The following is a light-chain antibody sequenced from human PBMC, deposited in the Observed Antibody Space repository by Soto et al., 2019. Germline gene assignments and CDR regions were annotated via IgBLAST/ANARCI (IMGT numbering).Light chain of an antibody. Sequence: DIVMNQSPLSLPVTPGEPASISCRSSQSLLHSDGYNYLDWYLQKPGQSPQLLIYLGSNRASGVPDRFSGSGSGTDFTLHISRMEAEDVGVYYCMQALETPLTFGGGTKVDIK. CDR3: MQALETPLT. J-gene: IGKJ4*01. CDR2: LGS. CDR1: QSLLHSDGYNY. V-gene: IGKV2-28*01.